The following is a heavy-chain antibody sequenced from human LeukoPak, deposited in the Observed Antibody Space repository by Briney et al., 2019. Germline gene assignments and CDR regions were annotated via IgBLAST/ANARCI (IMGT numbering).Heavy chain of an antibody. CDR1: GGSISSYY. D-gene: IGHD5-18*01. CDR2: IYYSGST. Sequence: SETLSLTCTVSGGSISSYYWSWIRQPPGKGLEWIGYIYYSGSTNYNPSLKSRVTISVDTSKNQFSLKLSSVTAADTAVYYCARAPYRYSYGYWFDPWGQGTLVTVSS. CDR3: ARAPYRYSYGYWFDP. V-gene: IGHV4-59*01. J-gene: IGHJ5*02.